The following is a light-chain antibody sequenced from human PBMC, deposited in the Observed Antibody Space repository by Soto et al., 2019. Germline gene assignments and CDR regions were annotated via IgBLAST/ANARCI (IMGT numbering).Light chain of an antibody. Sequence: DVQMTQSLSTLSASVGDRVTITCRASQSISSWLAWYQQKPGKAPKLLIYDASSLQSGVPSRFSGSGSGTDFTLTISSLQPEDFATYYCPQYNSYPITFGQGTRLEIK. CDR2: DAS. CDR3: PQYNSYPIT. CDR1: QSISSW. J-gene: IGKJ5*01. V-gene: IGKV1-5*01.